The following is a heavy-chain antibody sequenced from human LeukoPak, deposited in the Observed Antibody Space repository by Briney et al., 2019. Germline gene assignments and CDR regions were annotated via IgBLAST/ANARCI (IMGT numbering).Heavy chain of an antibody. V-gene: IGHV4-59*01. CDR2: IYYSGST. D-gene: IGHD4-23*01. J-gene: IGHJ4*02. CDR3: ARTRAYGGRPDY. CDR1: GGSISSYY. Sequence: SETLSLTCTVSGGSISSYYWSWIRQPAGKGLEWIGYIYYSGSTNYNPSLKSRVTISVDTSKNQLSLKLSSVTAADTAVYYCARTRAYGGRPDYWGQGTLVTVSS.